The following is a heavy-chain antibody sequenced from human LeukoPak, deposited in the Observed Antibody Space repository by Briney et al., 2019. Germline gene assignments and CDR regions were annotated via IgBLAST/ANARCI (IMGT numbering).Heavy chain of an antibody. CDR2: INHSGST. D-gene: IGHD3-3*01. CDR3: ARGGPPRYDFWSGYYREGYYYYYMDV. J-gene: IGHJ6*03. Sequence: SETLSLTCAVYGGSFSGYYWSWIRQPPGKGLEWIGGINHSGSTNYNPSLKSRVTISVDTSKNQFSLKLSSVTAADTAVYYCARGGPPRYDFWSGYYREGYYYYYMDVWGKGTTVTVSS. V-gene: IGHV4-34*01. CDR1: GGSFSGYY.